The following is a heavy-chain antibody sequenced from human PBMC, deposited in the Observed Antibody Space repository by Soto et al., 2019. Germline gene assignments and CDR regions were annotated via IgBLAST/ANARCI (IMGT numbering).Heavy chain of an antibody. V-gene: IGHV3-33*01. CDR3: ARDKGTTCLDT. J-gene: IGHJ5*02. Sequence: QLQLAESGGGVAQPGRSLRLSCAASGLIFSSSGIHWVRQAPGKGLEWVAMIWYDGSNEYYADSVKGRFTISRDNSKNTLSLQMNSLRVEDTAVYYCARDKGTTCLDTWGQGILVTVSS. D-gene: IGHD1-7*01. CDR1: GLIFSSSG. CDR2: IWYDGSNE.